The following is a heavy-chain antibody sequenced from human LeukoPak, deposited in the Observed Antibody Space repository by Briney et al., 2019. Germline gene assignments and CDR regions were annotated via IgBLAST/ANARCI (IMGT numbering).Heavy chain of an antibody. CDR1: GGSFSGYY. D-gene: IGHD6-19*01. J-gene: IGHJ4*02. CDR2: INHSGNT. CDR3: ARALGSGWYLGY. Sequence: PSETLSLTCAVYGGSFSGYYWNWIRQPPGKGLEWIGEINHSGNTNYNPSLKSRVNILVDTSKKQFSLKVSSVTAADTAVYYCARALGSGWYLGYWGQGTLVTVSS. V-gene: IGHV4-34*01.